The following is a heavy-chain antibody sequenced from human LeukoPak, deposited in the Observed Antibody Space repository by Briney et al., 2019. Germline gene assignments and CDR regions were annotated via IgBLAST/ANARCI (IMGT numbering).Heavy chain of an antibody. CDR2: FDPEDGET. CDR1: GYTLTELS. Sequence: ASVKVSCKDSGYTLTELSMHWVRQAPGKGLEWVGGFDPEDGETIYAQRFQGRVTMTEDTSTDTAYMELSSLRSEDTAVYYCATSERIFGVVITSFDYWGQGTLVTVSS. V-gene: IGHV1-24*01. J-gene: IGHJ4*02. CDR3: ATSERIFGVVITSFDY. D-gene: IGHD3-3*01.